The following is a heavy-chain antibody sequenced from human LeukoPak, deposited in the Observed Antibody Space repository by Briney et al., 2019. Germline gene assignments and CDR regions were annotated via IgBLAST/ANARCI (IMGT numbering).Heavy chain of an antibody. J-gene: IGHJ5*02. CDR3: ARARYCSGGSCYRVNWFDP. V-gene: IGHV1-69*04. Sequence: ASVKVSCKASGGTFSSYAISCVRQAPGQGLEWMGRIIPIFGIANYAQKFQGRVTITADKSTSTAYMELSSLRSEDTAVYYCARARYCSGGSCYRVNWFDPWGQGTLVTVSS. CDR2: IIPIFGIA. D-gene: IGHD2-15*01. CDR1: GGTFSSYA.